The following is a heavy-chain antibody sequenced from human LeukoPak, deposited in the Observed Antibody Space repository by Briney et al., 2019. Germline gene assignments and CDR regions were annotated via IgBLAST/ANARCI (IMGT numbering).Heavy chain of an antibody. CDR3: ASGSYGSGFYYFYYMDV. CDR1: GFTFSSYG. Sequence: GGSLRLSCVACGFTFSSYGMNWVRQAPGKGLEWVTFIHIDRVNKFYADSVKGRFTISRDNSKNTVYLQMNSLRAEDTAVYYCASGSYGSGFYYFYYMDVWGKGTTVTVSS. D-gene: IGHD3-10*01. V-gene: IGHV3-30*02. J-gene: IGHJ6*03. CDR2: IHIDRVNK.